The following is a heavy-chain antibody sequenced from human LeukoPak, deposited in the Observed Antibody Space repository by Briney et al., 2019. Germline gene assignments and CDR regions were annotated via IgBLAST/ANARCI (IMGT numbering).Heavy chain of an antibody. D-gene: IGHD2-2*01. CDR2: INPSGGRT. J-gene: IGHJ2*01. V-gene: IGHV1-46*01. Sequence: ASVKVSCKASGYSLTSHYMYWVRQAPGQGLEWMGIINPSGGRTTYAQKFQGRVTMTWDTSTSTVYMELSSLRSEDTAVYYCTGGSTLVAHDWYFDLWGRGTLVTVSS. CDR3: TGGSTLVAHDWYFDL. CDR1: GYSLTSHY.